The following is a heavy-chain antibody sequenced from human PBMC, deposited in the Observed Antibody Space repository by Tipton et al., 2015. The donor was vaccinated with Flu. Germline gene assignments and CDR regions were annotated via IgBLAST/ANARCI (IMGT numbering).Heavy chain of an antibody. CDR2: FYYSGST. V-gene: IGHV4-59*12. Sequence: TLSLTCSVSGGPISSYYWGWVRQPPGKGLEWIGYFYYSGSTNYNPSLQSRVTISVDRSKNQFSVKLTSVTAADTAVYFCARDDFLVPSALRYWGQGILVTVSS. J-gene: IGHJ4*02. D-gene: IGHD3/OR15-3a*01. CDR3: ARDDFLVPSALRY. CDR1: GGPISSYY.